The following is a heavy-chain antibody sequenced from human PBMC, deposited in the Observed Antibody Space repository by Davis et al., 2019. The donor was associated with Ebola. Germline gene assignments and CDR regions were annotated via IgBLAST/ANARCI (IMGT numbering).Heavy chain of an antibody. J-gene: IGHJ4*02. Sequence: PSETLSLTCTVSGGSISSGGYYWSWIRQPPGKGLEWIGYIYYSGSTNYNPSLKSRVTISVDTSKNQFSLKLSSVTAADTAVYYCARSRPGGERGDYWGQGTLVTVSS. CDR1: GGSISSGGYY. D-gene: IGHD3-16*01. CDR3: ARSRPGGERGDY. CDR2: IYYSGST. V-gene: IGHV4-61*08.